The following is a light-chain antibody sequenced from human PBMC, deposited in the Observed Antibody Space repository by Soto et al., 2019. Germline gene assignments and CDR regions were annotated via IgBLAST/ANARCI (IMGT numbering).Light chain of an antibody. Sequence: EIVLTQSPGTLSLSPGERVTLSCRASHSVPTNYLAWYQQKPGQSPRLLISGASTRATGIPARFSGSGSGTEFTLTISSLQSEDFAVYYCQQYNNWRTFGQGTKVDNK. J-gene: IGKJ1*01. V-gene: IGKV3-15*01. CDR2: GAS. CDR3: QQYNNWRT. CDR1: HSVPTNY.